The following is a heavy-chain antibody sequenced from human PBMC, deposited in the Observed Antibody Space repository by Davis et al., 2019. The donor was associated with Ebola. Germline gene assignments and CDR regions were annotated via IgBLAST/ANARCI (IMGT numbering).Heavy chain of an antibody. CDR1: GFTFSSYS. D-gene: IGHD4-17*01. V-gene: IGHV3-21*01. Sequence: GESLKISCAASGFTFSSYSMNWFRQAPGKGLEWVSSISSSSSYIYYADSVKGRFTISRDNAKNSLYLQMNSLRAEDTAVYYCAMFSYGDYGSTYFDYWGQGTLVTVSS. CDR2: ISSSSSYI. CDR3: AMFSYGDYGSTYFDY. J-gene: IGHJ4*02.